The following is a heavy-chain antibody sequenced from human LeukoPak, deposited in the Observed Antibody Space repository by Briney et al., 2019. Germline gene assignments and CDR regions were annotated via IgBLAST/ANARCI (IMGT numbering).Heavy chain of an antibody. CDR3: ARDFRTQLDGYSPPYHFDY. D-gene: IGHD5-24*01. CDR1: GFTFSSHS. Sequence: KTGGSLRLSCAASGFTFSSHSMSWVRQAPGKGLEWVSSIDSSSSHIYYADPVKGRFTISRDNAKNSLFLQMNSLRAEDTAVHYCARDFRTQLDGYSPPYHFDYRGQGALVTVSS. V-gene: IGHV3-21*01. J-gene: IGHJ4*02. CDR2: IDSSSSHI.